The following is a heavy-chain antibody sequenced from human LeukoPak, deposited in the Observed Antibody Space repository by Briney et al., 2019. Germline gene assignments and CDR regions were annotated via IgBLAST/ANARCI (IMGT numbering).Heavy chain of an antibody. Sequence: PGGSLRLSCAASGFTFSTFPMHWVRQAPGKGLEWVALIQDDGATTNYADSVRGRFTISRDNSKSTVYLQMNSLKPDDTAVYYCATQSITLVVVISPFDYWGQGTLVTVPS. CDR3: ATQSITLVVVISPFDY. CDR1: GFTFSTFP. V-gene: IGHV3-30*02. D-gene: IGHD3-22*01. CDR2: IQDDGATT. J-gene: IGHJ4*02.